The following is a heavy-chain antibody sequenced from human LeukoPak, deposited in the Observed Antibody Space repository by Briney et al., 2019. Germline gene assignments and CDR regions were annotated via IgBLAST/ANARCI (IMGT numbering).Heavy chain of an antibody. V-gene: IGHV4-39*01. CDR3: AYSSGFLRWFDP. Sequence: LETLSLTCTVSGGSISSSSYYWGWIRQPPGKGLEWIGSIYYSGSTYYNPSLKSRVTISVDTSKNQFSLKLSSVTAADTAVYYCAYSSGFLRWFDPWGQGTLVTVSS. CDR1: GGSISSSSYY. D-gene: IGHD6-19*01. CDR2: IYYSGST. J-gene: IGHJ5*02.